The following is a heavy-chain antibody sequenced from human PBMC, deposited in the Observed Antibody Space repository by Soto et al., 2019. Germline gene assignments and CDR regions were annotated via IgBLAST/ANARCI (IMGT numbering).Heavy chain of an antibody. D-gene: IGHD6-13*01. CDR3: ARDQGSSSPLSWFDP. Sequence: QVQLQESGPGLVKPSGTLSLTCAVSGGSISSSNWWSWVRQPPGTGLEWIGEIYHSGSTNYNPSLKSRVTISVDKSKNQFSLKLSSVTAADTAVYYCARDQGSSSPLSWFDPWGQGTLVTVSS. CDR2: IYHSGST. CDR1: GGSISSSNW. J-gene: IGHJ5*02. V-gene: IGHV4-4*02.